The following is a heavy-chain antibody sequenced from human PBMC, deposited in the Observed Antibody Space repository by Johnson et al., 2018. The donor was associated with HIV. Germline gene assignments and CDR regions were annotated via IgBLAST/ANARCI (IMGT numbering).Heavy chain of an antibody. Sequence: QVQLVEFGGGLVQPGRSLRLSCAASGFTFSSFALHWVRQAPGKGLEWVALISYDGSNKYYADSVQGRFTISRDNSKNTLYLQMNSLRAEDTAVYYCARDRAAAGTDALDIWGQGTMVTVSS. D-gene: IGHD6-13*01. CDR3: ARDRAAAGTDALDI. J-gene: IGHJ3*02. V-gene: IGHV3-30*04. CDR2: ISYDGSNK. CDR1: GFTFSSFA.